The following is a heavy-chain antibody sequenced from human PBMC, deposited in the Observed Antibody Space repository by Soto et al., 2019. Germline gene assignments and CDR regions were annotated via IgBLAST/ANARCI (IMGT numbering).Heavy chain of an antibody. Sequence: AAGRVCCKASGYTFTGYYMNWVRQAPGEGLEWMGWINPNTGGTGYAQNFQGRVTMTRDTSISTAYMELNRLTSDDTALYYCARDDGTTSGVDSWGQVTPVTVSS. CDR3: ARDDGTTSGVDS. J-gene: IGHJ4*02. CDR1: GYTFTGYY. CDR2: INPNTGGT. D-gene: IGHD1-7*01. V-gene: IGHV1-2*02.